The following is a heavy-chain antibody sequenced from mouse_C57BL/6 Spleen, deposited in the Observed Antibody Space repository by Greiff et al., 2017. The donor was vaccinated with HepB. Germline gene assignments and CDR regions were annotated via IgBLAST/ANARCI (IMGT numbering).Heavy chain of an antibody. J-gene: IGHJ2*01. V-gene: IGHV1-50*01. D-gene: IGHD6-1*01. Sequence: VQLQESGAELVKPGASVKLSCKASGYTFTSYWMQWVKQRPGQGLEWIGEIDPSDSYTNYNQKFKGKATLTVDTSSSTAYMQLSSLTSEDSAVYYCARPSGDFDYWGQGTTLTVSS. CDR3: ARPSGDFDY. CDR1: GYTFTSYW. CDR2: IDPSDSYT.